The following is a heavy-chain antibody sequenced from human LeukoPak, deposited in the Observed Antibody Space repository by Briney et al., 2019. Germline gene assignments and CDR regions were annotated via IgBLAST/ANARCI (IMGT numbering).Heavy chain of an antibody. CDR3: AKDYDFWSGYLGFDY. CDR1: GFTFSSAW. CDR2: ISGSGGST. J-gene: IGHJ4*02. D-gene: IGHD3-3*01. Sequence: GGSLRLSCAASGFTFSSAWMFWVRQAPGKGLEWVSAISGSGGSTYYADSVKGRFTISRDNSKNTLYLQMNSLRAEDTAVYYCAKDYDFWSGYLGFDYWGQGTLVTVSS. V-gene: IGHV3-23*01.